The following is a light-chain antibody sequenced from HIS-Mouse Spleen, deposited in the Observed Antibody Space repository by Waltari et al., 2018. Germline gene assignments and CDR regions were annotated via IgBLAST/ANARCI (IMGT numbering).Light chain of an antibody. Sequence: QSALTQPASVSGSPGQSITISCTGTSRYGGGYNYVSWYQQPPGKAPKLMIYDVSNRPSGVSNRFSVSKSGNTASLTISGLQAEDEADYYCSSYTSSSFNVVFGGGTKLTVL. CDR1: SRYGGGYNY. V-gene: IGLV2-14*03. CDR2: DVS. CDR3: SSYTSSSFNVV. J-gene: IGLJ2*01.